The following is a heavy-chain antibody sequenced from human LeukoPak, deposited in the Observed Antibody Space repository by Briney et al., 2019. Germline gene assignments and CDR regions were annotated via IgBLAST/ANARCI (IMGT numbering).Heavy chain of an antibody. V-gene: IGHV3-74*01. Sequence: GGSLRLSCAASGFTFSSYWMHWVRQAPGTGLVWVSRINSDGSSTSYADSVKGRFTISRDNAKNTLYLQMNSLRAEDTAVYYCASRVNSGWSFDYWGQGTLVTVSS. CDR2: INSDGSST. D-gene: IGHD6-19*01. J-gene: IGHJ4*02. CDR3: ASRVNSGWSFDY. CDR1: GFTFSSYW.